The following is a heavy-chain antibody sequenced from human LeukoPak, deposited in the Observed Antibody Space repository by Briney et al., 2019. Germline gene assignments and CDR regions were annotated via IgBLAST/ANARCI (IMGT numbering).Heavy chain of an antibody. J-gene: IGHJ6*03. V-gene: IGHV4-39*07. D-gene: IGHD3-9*01. CDR3: ARLGLRYFVPYYYMDV. CDR1: GDSISTSNSY. CDR2: IYYSGNT. Sequence: SETLPLTCTVSGDSISTSNSYWGWIRQPPGKGLEWIGSIYYSGNTYYNASLKSRVTISVDTSKNQFSLKLSSVTAADTAVYYCARLGLRYFVPYYYMDVWGKGTTVTVSS.